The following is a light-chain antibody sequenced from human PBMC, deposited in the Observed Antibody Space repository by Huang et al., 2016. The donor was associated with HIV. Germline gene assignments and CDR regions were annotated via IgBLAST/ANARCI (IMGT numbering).Light chain of an antibody. Sequence: IVLTQSPATLSLSPGERATPSCRACQSVSSYLAWYQQRPGQAPRLLIYDASNRATGIPARFSGSGSGTDCTLTISSLEPEDFAVYYCQQRSNWPPLTFGGGTKVEIK. J-gene: IGKJ4*01. CDR2: DAS. CDR1: QSVSSY. CDR3: QQRSNWPPLT. V-gene: IGKV3-11*01.